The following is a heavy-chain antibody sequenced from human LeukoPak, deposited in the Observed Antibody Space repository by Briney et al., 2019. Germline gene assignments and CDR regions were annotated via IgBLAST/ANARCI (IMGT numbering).Heavy chain of an antibody. V-gene: IGHV3-30*03. J-gene: IGHJ6*03. D-gene: IGHD2-2*02. CDR2: ISYDGSNK. Sequence: PGRSLRLSCAASGFTFSSYGIHWVRQAPGKGLEWVAVISYDGSNKYYADSVKGRFTISRDNSKNTLYLQMNSLRAEDTAVYYCARDRGGYCSSTSCYTGRKAYYYYYMDVWGKGTTVTVSS. CDR3: ARDRGGYCSSTSCYTGRKAYYYYYMDV. CDR1: GFTFSSYG.